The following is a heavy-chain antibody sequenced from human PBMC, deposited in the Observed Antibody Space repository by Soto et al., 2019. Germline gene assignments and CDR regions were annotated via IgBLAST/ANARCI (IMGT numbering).Heavy chain of an antibody. D-gene: IGHD4-17*01. CDR2: ISTYNGNT. J-gene: IGHJ5*02. V-gene: IGHV1-18*01. Sequence: QVQLVQSGAEVKKPGASVKVSCKASGYTFTSYGISWLRQAPGQGLEWIGWISTYNGNTNYVQKVQARVTMTTDTTTSTAYMEVGSLISDATAVYYCARGDYGDYLWFDPWGQGTLVTVSS. CDR3: ARGDYGDYLWFDP. CDR1: GYTFTSYG.